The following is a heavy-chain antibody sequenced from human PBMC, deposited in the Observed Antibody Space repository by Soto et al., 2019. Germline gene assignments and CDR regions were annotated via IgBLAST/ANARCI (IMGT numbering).Heavy chain of an antibody. J-gene: IGHJ2*01. V-gene: IGHV4-34*01. Sequence: PSETLSLTCAVYGGSFSGYYWSWIRQPPGKGLEWIGEINHSGSTNYNPSLKSRVTISEETSKNQLSLKLSSVTASDTSVYYCARGFTYYYDSSGWSRDWYFDLWGRGTLVTVS. D-gene: IGHD3-22*01. CDR3: ARGFTYYYDSSGWSRDWYFDL. CDR1: GGSFSGYY. CDR2: INHSGST.